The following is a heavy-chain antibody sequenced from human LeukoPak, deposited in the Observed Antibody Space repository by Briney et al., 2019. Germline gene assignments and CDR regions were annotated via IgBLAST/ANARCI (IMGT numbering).Heavy chain of an antibody. CDR2: LDSEDGET. V-gene: IGHV1-24*01. Sequence: ASVKVSCKVSGYTLTELSIHWVRQAPGKGLEWMGGLDSEDGETTYAQKFQGRVTMTEDTSIDTAFMELRSLRYDDTAVYYCARDGRFAAYEPDYWGQGTLVTVSS. CDR3: ARDGRFAAYEPDY. D-gene: IGHD1-26*01. CDR1: GYTLTELS. J-gene: IGHJ4*02.